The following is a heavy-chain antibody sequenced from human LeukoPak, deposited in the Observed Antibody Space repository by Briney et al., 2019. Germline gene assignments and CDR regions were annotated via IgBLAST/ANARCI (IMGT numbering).Heavy chain of an antibody. V-gene: IGHV1-18*01. CDR2: ISAYNGNT. CDR3: ARYSGSPAYYYYGMDF. D-gene: IGHD1-26*01. CDR1: LYTFTSYG. Sequence: ASVKVSSKDSLYTFTSYGLSWVRQAPGQGLEWMGWISAYNGNTNYAQKLQGRVTMTTDTSTSTAYMELRSLRSDGTTVYYCARYSGSPAYYYYGMDFWGQGTTVTVSS. J-gene: IGHJ6*02.